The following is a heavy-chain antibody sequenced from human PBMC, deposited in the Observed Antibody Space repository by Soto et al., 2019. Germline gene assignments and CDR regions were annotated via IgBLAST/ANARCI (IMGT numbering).Heavy chain of an antibody. D-gene: IGHD2-8*01. CDR2: IYSTGST. CDR3: ARLNSGLYQSFDS. Sequence: QVQLEASGPGLVKPSQTVSLTCSVSGGSIRSGGYFWTWIRQHPGKGLEYIGHIYSTGSTYYIPSLRRRLTMSLDTSKNQFSLNLTSVTAADTALYFCARLNSGLYQSFDSWGQGALVNVSS. CDR1: GGSIRSGGYF. J-gene: IGHJ4*02. V-gene: IGHV4-31*03.